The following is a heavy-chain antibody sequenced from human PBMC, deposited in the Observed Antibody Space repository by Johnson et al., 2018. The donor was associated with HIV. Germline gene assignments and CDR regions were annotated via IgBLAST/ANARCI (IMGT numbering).Heavy chain of an antibody. CDR2: IKSKTDGGTT. J-gene: IGHJ3*02. V-gene: IGHV3-15*01. D-gene: IGHD4-17*01. CDR3: ARGPYYGDRAFDI. CDR1: GFTFSNAW. Sequence: VQLVESGGGLVKPGGSLRLSCAASGFTFSNAWMSWVRQAPGKGLEWVGRIKSKTDGGTTDYAAPVKGRFTISRDDSKNTLYLQMNSLRAEDTAVYYCARGPYYGDRAFDIWGQGTMVTVSS.